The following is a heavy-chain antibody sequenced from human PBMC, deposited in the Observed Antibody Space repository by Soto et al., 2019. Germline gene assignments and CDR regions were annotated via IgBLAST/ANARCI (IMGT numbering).Heavy chain of an antibody. D-gene: IGHD2-2*01. CDR2: INPNSGGT. Sequence: QVQLVQSGAEVKKPGASVKVSCKASGYTFTGYYIHWVRQAPGPGLEWMGWINPNSGGTNYAQKFQVRVTMTRYTSINTAYMEVSRLRSDDTAVYYCALMPGVGMDVWGQGTTVTVSS. V-gene: IGHV1-2*02. J-gene: IGHJ6*02. CDR1: GYTFTGYY. CDR3: ALMPGVGMDV.